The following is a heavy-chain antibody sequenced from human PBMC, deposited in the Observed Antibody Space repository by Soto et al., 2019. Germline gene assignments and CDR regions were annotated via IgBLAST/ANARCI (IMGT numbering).Heavy chain of an antibody. D-gene: IGHD2-21*02. CDR3: AKRDVPHSTSNAYFYDH. CDR1: GFPFAPST. V-gene: IGHV3-23*01. J-gene: IGHJ4*02. Sequence: PGGSLRLSCGVSGFPFAPSTMSWVRQAPRKGLEWVSTISVSVGSTYSADSVQGRFTVSSDISDNTLFLRMTSLTADDTAVYFCAKRDVPHSTSNAYFYDHWGRGVLVTVSS. CDR2: ISVSVGST.